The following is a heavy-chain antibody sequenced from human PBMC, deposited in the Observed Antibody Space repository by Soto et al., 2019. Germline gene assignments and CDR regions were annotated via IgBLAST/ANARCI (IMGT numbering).Heavy chain of an antibody. J-gene: IGHJ4*02. V-gene: IGHV4-59*08. D-gene: IGHD4-17*01. CDR1: GGSISSYY. CDR2: IYFSGTT. CDR3: ARYSYGDFHLYYFAY. Sequence: PSETLSLTCTVSGGSISSYYWSWIRQPPGKGLEWIGYIYFSGTTNYNPSLRSRVTISVDTSKNQFSLKLSSVTAADTAVYYCARYSYGDFHLYYFAYWGQGTLVPGSS.